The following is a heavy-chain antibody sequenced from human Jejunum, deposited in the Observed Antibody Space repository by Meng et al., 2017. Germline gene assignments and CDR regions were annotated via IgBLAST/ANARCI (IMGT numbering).Heavy chain of an antibody. CDR2: IYYGGTT. Sequence: QGQLQESGPGLVRPSGTLSLTGTVSGGSVSSGSYYWSWIRQPPGKGLEWIGYIYYGGTTNYNPSLKSRVTISADTSKNQFSLKLSSVTAADTAVYYCARGSRGYSYGWGQGTLVTVSS. V-gene: IGHV4-61*01. CDR1: GGSVSSGSYY. D-gene: IGHD5-18*01. CDR3: ARGSRGYSYG. J-gene: IGHJ4*02.